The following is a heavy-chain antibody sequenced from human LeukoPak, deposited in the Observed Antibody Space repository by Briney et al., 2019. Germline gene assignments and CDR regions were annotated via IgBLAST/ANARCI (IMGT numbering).Heavy chain of an antibody. CDR2: IYYSGST. Sequence: SETLSLTCTVSGGSISSYYWSWIRQPPGKGLEWIGYIYYSGSTNYNPSLKSRVTISVDTSKNQFSLKLSSVTAADTAVYYCARSSRDPFHYWVQGTLVTVSS. D-gene: IGHD5-24*01. CDR1: GGSISSYY. J-gene: IGHJ4*02. V-gene: IGHV4-59*01. CDR3: ARSSRDPFHY.